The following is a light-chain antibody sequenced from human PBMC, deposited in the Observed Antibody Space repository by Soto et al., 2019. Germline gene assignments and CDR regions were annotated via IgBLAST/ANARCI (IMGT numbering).Light chain of an antibody. J-gene: IGKJ1*01. V-gene: IGKV1-8*01. Sequence: AIRMTQSPSSXXASTGDRVTXXXXASQXISXYLVWYQQKPGKAPKVLIHAASTLQGGVSSRFSGSGSGTDFTLTINSLQSEDFATYYCQHYYTYPWTFGQGTKVE. CDR2: AAS. CDR3: QHYYTYPWT. CDR1: QXISXY.